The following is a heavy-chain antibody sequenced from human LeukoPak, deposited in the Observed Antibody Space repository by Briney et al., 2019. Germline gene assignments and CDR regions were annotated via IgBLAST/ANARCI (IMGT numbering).Heavy chain of an antibody. CDR3: ARQSRGVIETFDI. J-gene: IGHJ3*02. CDR2: IYPTDSDT. Sequence: GESLKISRKGSGYTFTTYCIAWVRQVPGQGLEWMGIIYPTDSDTRYSPSFQGQVTISVDKSITTAYLQWSSLQASDTAMYYCARQSRGVIETFDIWGQGTMVTVSS. D-gene: IGHD3-10*01. CDR1: GYTFTTYC. V-gene: IGHV5-51*01.